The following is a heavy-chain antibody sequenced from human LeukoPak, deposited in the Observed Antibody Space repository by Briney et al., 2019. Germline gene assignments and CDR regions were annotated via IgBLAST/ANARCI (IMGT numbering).Heavy chain of an antibody. CDR3: ARAYSGSALYYYGMDV. J-gene: IGHJ6*02. Sequence: GGSLRLSCAASGFTFSDYYMSWSRQAPGKGLEWVSYISSSSSYTNYADSVKGRFTISRDNAKNSLYLQMNSLRAEDTAVYYCARAYSGSALYYYGMDVWGQGTTVTVSS. V-gene: IGHV3-11*05. D-gene: IGHD1-26*01. CDR1: GFTFSDYY. CDR2: ISSSSSYT.